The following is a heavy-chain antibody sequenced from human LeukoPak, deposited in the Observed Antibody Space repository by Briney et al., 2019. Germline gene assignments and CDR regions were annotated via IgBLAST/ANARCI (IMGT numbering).Heavy chain of an antibody. CDR1: GYIFIDYW. CDR2: IFPGDFDI. J-gene: IGHJ6*02. CDR3: VRYGLRGCRDSRCFAAFYYYGPDV. Sequence: RGESLQISCQGSGYIFIDYWIGWVRPPPGKGLEGMGIIFPGDFDIKYGQSIKGQVTISADNSISTAYLQWSSLKASDTAMYYCVRYGLRGCRDSRCFAAFYYYGPDVWGQGSTVTVSS. D-gene: IGHD6-13*01. V-gene: IGHV5-51*01.